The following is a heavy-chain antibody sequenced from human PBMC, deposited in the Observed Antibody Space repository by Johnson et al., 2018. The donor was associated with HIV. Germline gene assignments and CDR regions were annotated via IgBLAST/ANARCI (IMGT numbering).Heavy chain of an antibody. CDR2: IAYDGGNK. V-gene: IGHV3-33*05. CDR3: AKGDFGVFKNPLDM. CDR1: GFTFSSYG. Sequence: QVQVVESGGGVVQPGRSLRLSCAASGFTFSSYGMHWVRQAPGKGLEGVAIIAYDGGNKLYADSVKGRFTISRDNSKNTLYLQMNSLRVEDTAVYYCAKGDFGVFKNPLDMWGQGTMVTVSS. D-gene: IGHD3-3*01. J-gene: IGHJ3*02.